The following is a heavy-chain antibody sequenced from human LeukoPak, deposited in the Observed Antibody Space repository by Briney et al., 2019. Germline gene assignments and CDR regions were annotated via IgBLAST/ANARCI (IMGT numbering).Heavy chain of an antibody. CDR1: GGSISSYY. Sequence: SETLSLTCTVSGGSISSYYWSWIRQPPGKGLEWIGYIYYSGSTNYNPSLKSRVTMSVDTSKNQFSLKLSSVTAADTAVYYCARDKRYDFWSGYPNLGYYYYGMDVWGQGTTVTVSS. V-gene: IGHV4-59*12. CDR3: ARDKRYDFWSGYPNLGYYYYGMDV. D-gene: IGHD3-3*01. CDR2: IYYSGST. J-gene: IGHJ6*02.